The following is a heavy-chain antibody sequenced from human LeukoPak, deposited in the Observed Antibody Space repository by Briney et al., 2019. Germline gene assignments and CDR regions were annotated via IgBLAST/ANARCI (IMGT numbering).Heavy chain of an antibody. CDR2: IYYSGST. Sequence: SESLSLTCTVSGGSISSYYWSWIRQPPGKGLEWIGYIYYSGSTNYNPSLKSRVTISVDTSKNQFSLKLSSVTAADTAVYYCARDLGRELNDPALYAFDIWGQGTMVTVSS. J-gene: IGHJ3*02. D-gene: IGHD1-1*01. CDR3: ARDLGRELNDPALYAFDI. V-gene: IGHV4-59*01. CDR1: GGSISSYY.